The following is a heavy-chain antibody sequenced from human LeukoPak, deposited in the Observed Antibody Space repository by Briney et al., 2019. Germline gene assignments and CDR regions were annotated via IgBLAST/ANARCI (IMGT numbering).Heavy chain of an antibody. J-gene: IGHJ3*02. CDR3: AKFIELRPDGFDT. V-gene: IGHV3-23*01. CDR2: ISGSGGST. Sequence: QPGGSLRLSCAASGFTFSSYAMSWVRQAPGKGLEWVSAISGSGGSTYYADSVKGRFTISRDNSKNTLYLQMDNLRVEDTALYYCAKFIELRPDGFDTWGQGTMVTVSS. CDR1: GFTFSSYA. D-gene: IGHD1-26*01.